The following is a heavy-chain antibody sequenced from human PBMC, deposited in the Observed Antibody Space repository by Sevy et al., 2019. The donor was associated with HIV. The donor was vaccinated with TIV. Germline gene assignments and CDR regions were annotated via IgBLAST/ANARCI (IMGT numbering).Heavy chain of an antibody. CDR3: ARERSEAAVPYYFDY. V-gene: IGHV4-4*07. D-gene: IGHD6-13*01. J-gene: IGHJ4*02. CDR2: IYSSGRHGYTSGST. CDR1: GGSIRGYH. Sequence: SETLSVTCTVSGGSIRGYHWSWIRQPAGKGLEWIGRIYSSGRHGYTSGSTNYNPSLKGRFTMSLDTSKNQFSLNLISVTAADTAFYYCARERSEAAVPYYFDYWGQGTLVTVSS.